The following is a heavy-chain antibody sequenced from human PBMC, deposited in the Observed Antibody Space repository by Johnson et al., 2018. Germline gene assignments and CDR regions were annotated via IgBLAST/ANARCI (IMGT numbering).Heavy chain of an antibody. V-gene: IGHV3-30*18. CDR1: GFTFSSYG. J-gene: IGHJ3*02. D-gene: IGHD3-10*01. CDR2: ISYDGSNK. CDR3: AKDSVLLWFGESDLDALDI. Sequence: QVQLVESGGGVVQPGRSLRLSCAASGFTFSSYGMHWVRQAPGKGLEWVAVISYDGSNKYYADSVKGRFTISRDNSQNTLYLQMNSLRAEETAVYYWAKDSVLLWFGESDLDALDIWGQGTMVTVSS.